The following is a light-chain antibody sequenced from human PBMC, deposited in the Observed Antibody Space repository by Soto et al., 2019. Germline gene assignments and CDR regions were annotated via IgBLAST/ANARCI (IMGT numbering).Light chain of an antibody. CDR1: QGISSY. CDR2: AAS. Sequence: AIRMTQSPSSLSASTGARVTITCRASQGISSYLAWYQQKPGKAPKLLIYAASTLQSGVPSRFSGSGSGTDFTRTISCLQSEDVATYYCQQYYSYPTWTFGQGTKVEIK. J-gene: IGKJ1*01. V-gene: IGKV1-8*01. CDR3: QQYYSYPTWT.